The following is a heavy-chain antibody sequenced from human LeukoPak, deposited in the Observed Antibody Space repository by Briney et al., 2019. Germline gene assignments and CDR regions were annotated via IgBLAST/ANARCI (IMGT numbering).Heavy chain of an antibody. CDR1: GGSISSYY. D-gene: IGHD1-1*01. J-gene: IGHJ4*02. CDR3: AKVQRPLDGADY. V-gene: IGHV4-59*01. Sequence: SETLSLTCTVSGGSISSYYWSWTRQPPGKGLGWIGYIYYSGSTYYNPSLKSRVTISVDTSKNLFSLKLSSVTAADTAVYYCAKVQRPLDGADYWGQGTLVTVSS. CDR2: IYYSGST.